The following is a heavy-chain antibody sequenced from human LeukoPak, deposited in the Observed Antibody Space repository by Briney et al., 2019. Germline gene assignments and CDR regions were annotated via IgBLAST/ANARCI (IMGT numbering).Heavy chain of an antibody. J-gene: IGHJ4*02. CDR2: ISGSGGST. CDR1: GFTFSNYR. V-gene: IGHV3-23*01. D-gene: IGHD6-13*01. CDR3: AKGTSSSLYYFDY. Sequence: PGGSLRLSWAASGFTFSNYRMNWVRQAPGKGLEWVSAISGSGGSTYYADSVKSRFTISRDNSKNTLYLQMNSLRAEDTAVYYCAKGTSSSLYYFDYWGQGTLVTVSS.